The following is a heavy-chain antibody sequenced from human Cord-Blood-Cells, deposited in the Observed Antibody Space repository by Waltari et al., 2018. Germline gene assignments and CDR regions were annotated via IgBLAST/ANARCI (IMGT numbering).Heavy chain of an antibody. CDR1: SDYY. J-gene: IGHJ3*02. V-gene: IGHV3-11*01. CDR3: AREGEVFWAFDI. Sequence: SDYYMSWIRQAPGKGLEWVSYISSSGSTIYYADSVKGRFTISRDNAKNSLYLQMNSLRAEDTAVYYCAREGEVFWAFDIWGQGTMVTVSS. CDR2: ISSSGSTI.